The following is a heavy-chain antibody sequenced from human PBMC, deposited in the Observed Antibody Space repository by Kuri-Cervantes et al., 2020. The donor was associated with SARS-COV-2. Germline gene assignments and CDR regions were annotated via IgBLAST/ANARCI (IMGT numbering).Heavy chain of an antibody. CDR3: YCAPKEGFDS. CDR1: GYTLTELS. J-gene: IGHJ4*02. CDR2: FDPEDGET. Sequence: ASVKVSCKVSGYTLTELSMHWVRQAPGKGLEWMGGFDPEDGETIYAQKFQGRVTMTEDTSTDTAYMELSSLRSEDTAIYYCYCAPKEGFDSWGQGTLVTVSS. D-gene: IGHD2-21*01. V-gene: IGHV1-24*01.